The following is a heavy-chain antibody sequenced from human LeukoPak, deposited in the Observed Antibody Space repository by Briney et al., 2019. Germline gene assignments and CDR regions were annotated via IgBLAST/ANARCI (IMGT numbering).Heavy chain of an antibody. CDR2: ISWNSGST. CDR3: ARHGYYDILTGYYSPFEYGGFDY. CDR1: GFTFDDYA. D-gene: IGHD3-9*01. Sequence: GGSLRLSCAASGFTFDDYAMHWVRQAPGKGLEWVSGISWNSGSTYYADSVKGRFTISRDNSKNTLYLQMNSLRAEDTAVYYCARHGYYDILTGYYSPFEYGGFDYWGQGTLVTVSS. V-gene: IGHV3-9*01. J-gene: IGHJ4*02.